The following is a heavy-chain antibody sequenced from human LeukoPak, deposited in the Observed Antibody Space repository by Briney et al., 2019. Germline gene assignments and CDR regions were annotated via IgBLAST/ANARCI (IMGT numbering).Heavy chain of an antibody. D-gene: IGHD5-24*01. Sequence: LETLSLTCTVSGYSIMSGYYWGWIRQPPGKGLEWIGSIYHSGSTYYNPSLKSRVTISVDTSKNQFSLKLSSVIAADTAVYYCAREDDYTDYWGQGTLVTVSS. CDR3: AREDDYTDY. CDR1: GYSIMSGYY. CDR2: IYHSGST. V-gene: IGHV4-38-2*02. J-gene: IGHJ4*02.